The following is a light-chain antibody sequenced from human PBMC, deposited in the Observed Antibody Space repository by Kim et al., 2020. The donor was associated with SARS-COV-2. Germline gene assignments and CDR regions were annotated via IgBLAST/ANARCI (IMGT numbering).Light chain of an antibody. V-gene: IGKV3-15*01. J-gene: IGKJ3*01. Sequence: SPGERAPLSCRARQSVSSNVAWYQQKPGQAPRLLIYGASTRATGIPARFSGSGSGTEFTLTISSLQSEDFAVYYCHQYNNWPPFTFGPGTKVDIK. CDR1: QSVSSN. CDR3: HQYNNWPPFT. CDR2: GAS.